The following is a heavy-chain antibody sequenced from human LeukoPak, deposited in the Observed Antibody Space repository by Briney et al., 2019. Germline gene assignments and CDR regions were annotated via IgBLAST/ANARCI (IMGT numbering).Heavy chain of an antibody. J-gene: IGHJ4*02. CDR3: ARATTEAGISATGTGY. D-gene: IGHD6-13*01. CDR2: IGGGGNYI. Sequence: GGSLRLSCAASGFTFSSYSMNWVRQAPGKGLEWVSSIGGGGNYIYYADSVKGRFTISRDSAKNSLYLQMNSLRAEDTAVYYCARATTEAGISATGTGYWGQGTLVTVSS. V-gene: IGHV3-21*01. CDR1: GFTFSSYS.